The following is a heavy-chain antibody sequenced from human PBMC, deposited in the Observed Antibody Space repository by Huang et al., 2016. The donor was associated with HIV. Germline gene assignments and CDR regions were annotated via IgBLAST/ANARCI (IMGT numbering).Heavy chain of an antibody. Sequence: QVQLVQSGAEVKKPGTSVKVSCKTSGYTFSSHALHWLRQAPGQRPEWMGWINGGNGDTKYSQKFQGRFTITSDTSANIGYMELNSLLSEDTAVYYCARDPLDIRRHFDFWGQGSLVTVSS. D-gene: IGHD3-3*01. CDR1: GYTFSSHA. V-gene: IGHV1-3*01. J-gene: IGHJ4*02. CDR2: INGGNGDT. CDR3: ARDPLDIRRHFDF.